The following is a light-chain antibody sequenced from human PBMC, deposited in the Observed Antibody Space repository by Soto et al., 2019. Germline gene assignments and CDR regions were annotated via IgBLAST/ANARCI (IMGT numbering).Light chain of an antibody. CDR3: LQRSNWPRT. V-gene: IGKV3-11*01. Sequence: EIVLTQSPATLSLSPGERATLSCMASQSVSNYLAWYQQKPGQAPRLLIYDASNRATAIPDRFSGSGSGTDFTLTISSLEPEDFAVYYCLQRSNWPRTFGQGTKLEIK. J-gene: IGKJ2*01. CDR2: DAS. CDR1: QSVSNY.